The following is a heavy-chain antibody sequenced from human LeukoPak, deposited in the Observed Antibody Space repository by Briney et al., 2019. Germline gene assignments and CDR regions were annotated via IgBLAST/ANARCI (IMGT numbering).Heavy chain of an antibody. CDR1: GGTFSSYA. V-gene: IGHV1-69*13. CDR3: AREPPHCGGDCYSESWFDP. J-gene: IGHJ5*02. D-gene: IGHD2-21*01. Sequence: ASVKVSCKASGGTFSSYAISWVRQAPGQGLEWMGGIIHIFGTANYAQKFQGRVTITADESTSTAYMELSSLRSEDTAVYYCAREPPHCGGDCYSESWFDPWGQGTLVTVSS. CDR2: IIHIFGTA.